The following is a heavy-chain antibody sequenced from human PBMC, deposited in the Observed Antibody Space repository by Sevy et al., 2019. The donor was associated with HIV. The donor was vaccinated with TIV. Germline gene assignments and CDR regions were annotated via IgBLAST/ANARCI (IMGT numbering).Heavy chain of an antibody. Sequence: GGSLRLSCAASGFTFSSYGMHWVRQAPGKGLEWVAVIWYDGSNKYYADSAKGRFTISRDNSKNTLYLQMNSLRAEDTAVYYCASEWQRYYDSSGSFDYWGQGTLVTVSS. CDR1: GFTFSSYG. CDR2: IWYDGSNK. CDR3: ASEWQRYYDSSGSFDY. D-gene: IGHD3-22*01. J-gene: IGHJ4*02. V-gene: IGHV3-33*01.